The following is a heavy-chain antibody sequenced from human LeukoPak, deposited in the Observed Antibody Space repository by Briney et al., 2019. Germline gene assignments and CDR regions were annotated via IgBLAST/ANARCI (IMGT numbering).Heavy chain of an antibody. CDR3: ARGVIAAGSNDFDY. CDR2: IYYSGST. D-gene: IGHD6-13*01. V-gene: IGHV4-39*07. Sequence: PSETLSLTCTVSGGSISSSSYYWGWIRQPPGKGLEWIGSIYYSGSTYYNPSLKSRVTISVDTSKNQFSLKLSSVTAADTAVYYCARGVIAAGSNDFDYWGQGTLVTVSS. J-gene: IGHJ4*02. CDR1: GGSISSSSYY.